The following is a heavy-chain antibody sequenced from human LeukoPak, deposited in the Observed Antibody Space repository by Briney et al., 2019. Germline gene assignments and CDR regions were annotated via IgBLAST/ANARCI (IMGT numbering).Heavy chain of an antibody. D-gene: IGHD3-22*01. CDR2: IHTSGST. V-gene: IGHV4-4*07. J-gene: IGHJ4*02. CDR1: GVSISSYY. Sequence: PSETLSLTCTVSGVSISSYYWSWIRQPAGKGLEWIGRIHTSGSTNYNPSLKSRVTMSVDTSKNQFSLKLSSVTAADTAVYYCARDGYIYDSSGYYSLDYWGQGTLVTVSS. CDR3: ARDGYIYDSSGYYSLDY.